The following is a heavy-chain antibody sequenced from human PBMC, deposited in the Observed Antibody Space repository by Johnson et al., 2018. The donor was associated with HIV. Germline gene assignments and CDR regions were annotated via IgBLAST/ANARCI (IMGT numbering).Heavy chain of an antibody. Sequence: VQLVESGGGLVQPGGSLRLSCAGSGFIFSNYWMSWVRQVPGKGLEWVANINQDGGANFFVSSVKGRFTISRDNAKNTLYLQMNSLRAEDTAAYYCAKGIAAPHDAFDIWGQGTMVTVSS. CDR2: INQDGGAN. D-gene: IGHD6-6*01. J-gene: IGHJ3*02. V-gene: IGHV3-7*01. CDR1: GFIFSNYW. CDR3: AKGIAAPHDAFDI.